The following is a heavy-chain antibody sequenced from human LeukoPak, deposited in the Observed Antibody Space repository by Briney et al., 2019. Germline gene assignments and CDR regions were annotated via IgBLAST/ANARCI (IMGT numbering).Heavy chain of an antibody. J-gene: IGHJ4*02. CDR1: GGSISGSTYY. Sequence: SETLSLTCTVSGGSISGSTYYWGWIRQPPGKGLEWIGSIYYSGSTYYNPSLKSRVTISVDTSKNQFSLKLSSVTAADTAVFYCARNRVVGAPNFDYWGQGTLVTVFS. D-gene: IGHD1-26*01. CDR2: IYYSGST. V-gene: IGHV4-39*07. CDR3: ARNRVVGAPNFDY.